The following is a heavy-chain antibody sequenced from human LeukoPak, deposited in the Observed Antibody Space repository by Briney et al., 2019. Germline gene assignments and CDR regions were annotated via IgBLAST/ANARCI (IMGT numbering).Heavy chain of an antibody. D-gene: IGHD3-10*01. CDR2: IIPILGIA. J-gene: IGHJ4*02. Sequence: GSSVKVSCKASGGTFSSYAISWVRQAPGQGLEWMGRIIPILGIANYAQKFQGRVTMTTDTSTSTAYMELRSLRSDDTAVYYCARAGFRVLSGLVEYWGQGTLVTVSS. V-gene: IGHV1-69*04. CDR1: GGTFSSYA. CDR3: ARAGFRVLSGLVEY.